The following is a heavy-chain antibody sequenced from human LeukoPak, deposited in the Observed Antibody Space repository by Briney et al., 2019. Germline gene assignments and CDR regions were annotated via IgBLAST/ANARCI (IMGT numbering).Heavy chain of an antibody. CDR2: IDPSDSYT. CDR3: ARQGTNWFDP. J-gene: IGHJ5*02. CDR1: GYSFTSYC. D-gene: IGHD1-1*01. Sequence: GESLKISCKGSGYSFTSYCISWVRQMPGKGLEWMGRIDPSDSYTNYSPSFQGHVTISADKSISTAYLQWSSLKASDTAMYYCARQGTNWFDPWGQGTLVTVSS. V-gene: IGHV5-10-1*01.